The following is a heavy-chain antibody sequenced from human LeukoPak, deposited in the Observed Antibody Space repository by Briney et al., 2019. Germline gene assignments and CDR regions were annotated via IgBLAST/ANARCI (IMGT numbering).Heavy chain of an antibody. V-gene: IGHV3-13*04. Sequence: GGSLRLSCAAPGFTFSTYDMHWVRQATGKGLEWVSTIGTAGDTYYLDSVKGRFTISRENAKNSLYLQMNSLRAGDTAIYYCTREGAHDAFDIRGQGTMVSVSS. CDR1: GFTFSTYD. D-gene: IGHD4/OR15-4a*01. CDR2: IGTAGDT. J-gene: IGHJ3*02. CDR3: TREGAHDAFDI.